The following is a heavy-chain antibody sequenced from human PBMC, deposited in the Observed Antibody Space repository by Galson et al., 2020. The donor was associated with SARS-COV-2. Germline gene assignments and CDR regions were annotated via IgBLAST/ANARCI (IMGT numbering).Heavy chain of an antibody. Sequence: ASETLSLTCTVSGGSVSSGTYYWSWIRQPPGKGLEWIGYIYYSGSTNYNPSLKSRVTISVDTSKNQFSLKLSSVTAGDTAVYYCARGDYDILTGYFAFGIWGQGTMVTVSS. CDR2: IYYSGST. J-gene: IGHJ3*02. D-gene: IGHD3-9*01. V-gene: IGHV4-61*01. CDR3: ARGDYDILTGYFAFGI. CDR1: GGSVSSGTYY.